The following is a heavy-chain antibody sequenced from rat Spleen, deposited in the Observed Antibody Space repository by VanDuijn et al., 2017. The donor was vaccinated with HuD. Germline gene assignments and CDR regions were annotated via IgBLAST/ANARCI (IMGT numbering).Heavy chain of an antibody. CDR2: IIYDGSST. V-gene: IGHV5-29*01. D-gene: IGHD1-9*01. CDR3: TRHGYTAYFDY. J-gene: IGHJ2*01. Sequence: EVQLVESDGGLVQPGRSLKLSCAASGFTFSDYYMAWVRQAPTKGLEWVATIIYDGSSTYYRDSVKGRFTISRDNAKSTLSLQMDSLRSEDTATYYCTRHGYTAYFDYWGKGVMVTVSS. CDR1: GFTFSDYY.